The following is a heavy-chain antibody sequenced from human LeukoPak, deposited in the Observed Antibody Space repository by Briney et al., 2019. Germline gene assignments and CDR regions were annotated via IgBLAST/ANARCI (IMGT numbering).Heavy chain of an antibody. CDR1: GFTFDDYA. Sequence: GRSLRLSCAASGFTFDDYAIHWVRQAPGKGLEWVSGISWNSGSIGYADSVKGRFTISRDNAKNSLYLQMNSLRAEDTALYYCAKGEYSYGLVDYWGQGTLVTVSS. CDR3: AKGEYSYGLVDY. CDR2: ISWNSGSI. V-gene: IGHV3-9*01. D-gene: IGHD5-18*01. J-gene: IGHJ4*02.